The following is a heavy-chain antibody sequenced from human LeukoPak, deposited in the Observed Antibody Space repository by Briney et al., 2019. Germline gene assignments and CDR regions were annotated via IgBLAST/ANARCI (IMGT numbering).Heavy chain of an antibody. CDR1: GYSISSGYY. CDR3: ARGGSYYYDSSGYYAGAFDI. Sequence: SETLSLTCTVSGYSISSGYYWAWIRQPPGKGLEWIGSIYHSGSTNYNPSLKSRVTISVDTSKNQFSLKLSSVTAADTAVYYCARGGSYYYDSSGYYAGAFDIWGQGTMVTVSS. D-gene: IGHD3-22*01. CDR2: IYHSGST. V-gene: IGHV4-38-2*02. J-gene: IGHJ3*02.